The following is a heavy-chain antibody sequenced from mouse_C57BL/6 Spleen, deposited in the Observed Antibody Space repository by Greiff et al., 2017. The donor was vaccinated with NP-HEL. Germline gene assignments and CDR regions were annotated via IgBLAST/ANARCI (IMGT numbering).Heavy chain of an antibody. CDR3: ARQGNPRYFDV. V-gene: IGHV1-64*01. CDR2: IHPNSGST. D-gene: IGHD2-1*01. Sequence: QVHVKQPGAELVKPGASVKLSCKASGYTFTSYWMHWVKQRPGQGLEWIGMIHPNSGSTNYNEKFKSKATLTVDKSSSTAYMQLSSLTSEDSAVYYCARQGNPRYFDVWGTGTTVTVSS. J-gene: IGHJ1*03. CDR1: GYTFTSYW.